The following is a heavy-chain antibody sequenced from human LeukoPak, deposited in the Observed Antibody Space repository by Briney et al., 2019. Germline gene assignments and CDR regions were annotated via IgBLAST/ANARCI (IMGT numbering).Heavy chain of an antibody. V-gene: IGHV3-30*04. CDR1: GFTFSSYA. J-gene: IGHJ4*02. CDR2: ISYDGSNK. Sequence: GRSLRLSCAASGFTFSSYAMHWVRQAPGKGLEWVAVISYDGSNKYYADSVKGRFTISRDNSKNTLYLQMNSLRAEDTAVYYCARSNIVVVVAAIDYWGQGTLVTVSS. CDR3: ARSNIVVVVAAIDY. D-gene: IGHD2-15*01.